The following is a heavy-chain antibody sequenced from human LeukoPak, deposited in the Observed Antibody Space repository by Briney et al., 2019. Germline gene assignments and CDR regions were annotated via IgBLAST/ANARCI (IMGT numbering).Heavy chain of an antibody. CDR1: GFTFSSYG. V-gene: IGHV3-7*01. D-gene: IGHD3-3*01. CDR2: IKQDGSEK. J-gene: IGHJ4*02. Sequence: PGGSLRLSCAASGFTFSSYGMHWVRQAPGKGLEWVANIKQDGSEKYYVDSVKGRFTISRDNAKNSLYLQMNSLRAEDTAVYYCARMILEWLKFDYWGQGTLVTVSS. CDR3: ARMILEWLKFDY.